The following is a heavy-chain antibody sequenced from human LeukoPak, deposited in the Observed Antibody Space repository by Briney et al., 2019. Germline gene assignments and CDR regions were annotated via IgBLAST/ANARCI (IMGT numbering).Heavy chain of an antibody. V-gene: IGHV3-30*18. D-gene: IGHD3-22*01. CDR2: ISYDGSNK. Sequence: GGSLRLSCAASGFTFSSYGMHWVRQAPGKGLEWVAVISYDGSNKYYADSVKGRFTISRDNSKNTLYLQMNSLRAEDTAVYYCAKGMYLPYYYDSSGPYYFDYWGQGTLVTVSS. CDR3: AKGMYLPYYYDSSGPYYFDY. J-gene: IGHJ4*02. CDR1: GFTFSSYG.